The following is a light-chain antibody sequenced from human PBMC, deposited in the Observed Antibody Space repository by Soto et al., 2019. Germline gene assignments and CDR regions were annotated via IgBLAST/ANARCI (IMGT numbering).Light chain of an antibody. J-gene: IGLJ2*01. CDR1: SSEVGDYHY. CDR2: EVT. Sequence: QSALTQPASVSGSPGQSITISCTGTSSEVGDYHYVSWYRQHPGNAPKLIIYEVTNRPSGISNLFSGSKSGNTASLTISGLQADDESYYYCTSYSSGSSLVIFGGGTKLTVL. CDR3: TSYSSGSSLVI. V-gene: IGLV2-14*01.